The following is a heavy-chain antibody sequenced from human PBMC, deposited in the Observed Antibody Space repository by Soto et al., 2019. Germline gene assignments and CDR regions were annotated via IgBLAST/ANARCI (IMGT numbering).Heavy chain of an antibody. CDR2: IIPIFNTT. D-gene: IGHD2-2*02. J-gene: IGHJ4*02. V-gene: IGHV1-69*06. Sequence: QVQLVQSGAEVKTPGSSLKVSCTVSGSRFSNYVISWVRQAPGHGLEWLGRIIPIFNTTQYAQKFQGRVTITADKSTNTASLELRSLRSDDMAVYYCAREGRGKKAGYNGLVSLGYWGQGTLVTVSS. CDR1: GSRFSNYV. CDR3: AREGRGKKAGYNGLVSLGY.